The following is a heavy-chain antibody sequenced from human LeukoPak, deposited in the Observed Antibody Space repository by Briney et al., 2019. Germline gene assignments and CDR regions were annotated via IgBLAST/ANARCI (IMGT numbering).Heavy chain of an antibody. D-gene: IGHD4-23*01. Sequence: PSETLSLTCTVSGGSISSYYWSWIRQPPGKGLEWIGYIYYSGSTNYNPSLKSRVTISVDTSKNQFSLTLSSVTAADTAVYYCARGLRWPTYYFDYWGQGTLVTVSS. CDR3: ARGLRWPTYYFDY. CDR1: GGSISSYY. J-gene: IGHJ4*02. V-gene: IGHV4-59*01. CDR2: IYYSGST.